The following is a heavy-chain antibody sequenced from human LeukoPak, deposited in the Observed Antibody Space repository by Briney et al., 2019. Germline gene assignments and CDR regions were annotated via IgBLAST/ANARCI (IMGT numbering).Heavy chain of an antibody. CDR3: ARFRIRQGYYYGMDV. Sequence: GESLKISCKGSGFSFTSYWIGWVRQMPGKGLEWMGIIYPGDSDTRYSPSFQGQVTISADKSISTAYLQWSSLKASDTAMYYCARFRIRQGYYYGMDVWGQGTTVTVSS. V-gene: IGHV5-51*01. J-gene: IGHJ6*02. D-gene: IGHD1-14*01. CDR2: IYPGDSDT. CDR1: GFSFTSYW.